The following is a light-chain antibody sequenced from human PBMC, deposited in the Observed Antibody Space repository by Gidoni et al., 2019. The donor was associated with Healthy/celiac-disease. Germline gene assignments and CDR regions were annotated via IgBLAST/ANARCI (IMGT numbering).Light chain of an antibody. CDR2: GAS. CDR1: QSVSSSY. J-gene: IGKJ4*01. Sequence: EIVLTQSPGTLSLSPGERATLSCRASQSVSSSYLAWYQQKPGQAPRLLIYGASRRATGIPDRFSVSGSGTDFTLTISRLEPEDFAVYYCQQYGSSTGLTFGGGTKVEIK. CDR3: QQYGSSTGLT. V-gene: IGKV3-20*01.